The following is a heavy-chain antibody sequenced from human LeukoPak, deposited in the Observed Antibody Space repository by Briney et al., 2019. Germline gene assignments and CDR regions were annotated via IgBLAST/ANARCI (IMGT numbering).Heavy chain of an antibody. D-gene: IGHD6-19*01. CDR3: ARNVGWYSHDS. CDR1: GDSLSIHY. J-gene: IGHJ4*02. CDR2: IYGSGST. V-gene: IGHV4-4*08. Sequence: PSETLSLTCTVSGDSLSIHYWSGIRQPPGKGVECSGYIYGSGSTHYDPSLRRRVTISADTSKNHFSMKLTSVTAADTAVYYCARNVGWYSHDSWGQGTLVTVSS.